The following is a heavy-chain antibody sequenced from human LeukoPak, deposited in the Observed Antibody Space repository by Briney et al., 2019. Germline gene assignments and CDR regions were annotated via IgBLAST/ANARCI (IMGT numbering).Heavy chain of an antibody. J-gene: IGHJ4*02. V-gene: IGHV5-51*01. D-gene: IGHD3-22*01. CDR1: GYSFTSYW. Sequence: GESVKISCKGSGYSFTSYWIGWVRQMPGKGLEWMGIIYPGDSDTRYSPSFQGQVTISADKSISTAYLQWSSLKASDTAMYYCARLVPYYYDSSGYRDYWGQGTLVTVSS. CDR2: IYPGDSDT. CDR3: ARLVPYYYDSSGYRDY.